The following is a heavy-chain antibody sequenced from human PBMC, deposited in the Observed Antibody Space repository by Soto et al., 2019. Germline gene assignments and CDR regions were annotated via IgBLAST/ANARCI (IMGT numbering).Heavy chain of an antibody. J-gene: IGHJ5*02. CDR2: IYHSGST. V-gene: IGHV4-30-2*01. CDR3: ARELELRGWFDL. D-gene: IGHD1-7*01. CDR1: GGSISSGGYS. Sequence: RSLTCAVSGGSISSGGYSWSWIRQPPGKGLEWIGYIYHSGSTYYNPSLKSRVTISVDRSKNQFSLKLSSVTAADTAVYYCARELELRGWFDLWGQGTLVTVSS.